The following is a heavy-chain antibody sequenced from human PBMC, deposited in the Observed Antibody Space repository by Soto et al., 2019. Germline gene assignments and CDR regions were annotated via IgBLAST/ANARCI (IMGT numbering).Heavy chain of an antibody. CDR3: AIDHTWIQLYYYY. Sequence: EVQLLESGGGLVQPGGSLRLSCAASGFTFSSYAMSWVRQAPGKGLEWVSTISGSGGTTYYADSVKGRFTTSRDNSKNTLYLQMNSLRAEDTAVYYCAIDHTWIQLYYYYWGQGTLVTVSS. CDR2: ISGSGGTT. J-gene: IGHJ4*02. V-gene: IGHV3-23*01. D-gene: IGHD5-18*01. CDR1: GFTFSSYA.